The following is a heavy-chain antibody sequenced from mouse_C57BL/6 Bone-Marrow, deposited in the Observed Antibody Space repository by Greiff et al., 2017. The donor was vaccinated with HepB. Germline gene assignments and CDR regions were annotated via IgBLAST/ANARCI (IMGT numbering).Heavy chain of an antibody. CDR2: IHPSDSDT. J-gene: IGHJ2*01. CDR1: GYTFTSYW. V-gene: IGHV1-74*01. CDR3: AIETRFDY. Sequence: VQLKQPGAELVKPGASVKVSCKASGYTFTSYWMHWVKQRPGQGLEWIGRIHPSDSDTNSNQKFKGKATLTGDKSSSTAYMQLSSLTSEDSAVYYCAIETRFDYWGQGTTLTVSS.